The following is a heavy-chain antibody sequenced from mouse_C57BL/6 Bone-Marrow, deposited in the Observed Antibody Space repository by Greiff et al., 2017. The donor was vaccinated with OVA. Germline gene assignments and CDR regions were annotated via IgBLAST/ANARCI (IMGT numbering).Heavy chain of an antibody. CDR2: IYPRDGST. Sequence: QVQLQQSDAELVKPGASVKISCKVSGYTFTDHTIHWMKQRPEQGLEWIGYIYPRDGSTKYNEKFKGKATLTVDKSSSTAYMQLSSLTSEDSAVYYCARWPHYYGTTYYFDYWGQGTTLTVSS. V-gene: IGHV1-78*01. D-gene: IGHD1-1*01. CDR3: ARWPHYYGTTYYFDY. J-gene: IGHJ2*01. CDR1: GYTFTDHT.